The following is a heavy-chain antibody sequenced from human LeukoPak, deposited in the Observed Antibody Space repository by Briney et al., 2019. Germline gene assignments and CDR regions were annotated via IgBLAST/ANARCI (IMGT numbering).Heavy chain of an antibody. CDR2: ISAYSGNT. CDR1: GYTFTTYG. D-gene: IGHD2-15*01. J-gene: IGHJ6*02. V-gene: IGHV1-18*01. CDR3: ARDPPRIVVVVAATNYYGMDV. Sequence: ASVKVSCKASGYTFTTYGITWVRQAPGQGLEWMGWISAYSGNTNYAQKHQGRVTMTTDTSTSTAYMELRSLRSDDTAVYYCARDPPRIVVVVAATNYYGMDVWGQGTTVTVSS.